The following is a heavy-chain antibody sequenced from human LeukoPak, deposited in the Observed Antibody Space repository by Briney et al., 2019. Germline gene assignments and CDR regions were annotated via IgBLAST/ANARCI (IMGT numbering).Heavy chain of an antibody. CDR1: GFTFSSYA. V-gene: IGHV3-23*01. CDR3: AKDYNYDFWSGYTCNFQH. J-gene: IGHJ1*01. D-gene: IGHD3-3*01. CDR2: ISGSGGST. Sequence: PGGSLRLSCAASGFTFSSYAMSWVRQAPGKGLEWVSAISGSGGSTYYADSVKGRFTISRDNSKSTLYLQMNSLRAEDTAVYYCAKDYNYDFWSGYTCNFQHWGQGTLVTVSS.